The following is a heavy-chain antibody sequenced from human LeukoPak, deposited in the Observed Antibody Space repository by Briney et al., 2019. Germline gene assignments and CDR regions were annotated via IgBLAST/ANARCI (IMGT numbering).Heavy chain of an antibody. Sequence: GASVKVSCKASGYTFTSYDINWVRRATGQGLEWMGWMNPNSGNTGYAQKFQGRVTITRNTSISTAYMELSSLRSEDTAVYYCARYDFWSGYYLFDYWGQGTLVTVSS. CDR3: ARYDFWSGYYLFDY. D-gene: IGHD3-3*01. J-gene: IGHJ4*02. V-gene: IGHV1-8*03. CDR2: MNPNSGNT. CDR1: GYTFTSYD.